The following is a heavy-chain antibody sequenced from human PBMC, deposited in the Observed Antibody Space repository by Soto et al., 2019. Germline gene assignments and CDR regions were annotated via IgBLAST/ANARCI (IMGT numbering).Heavy chain of an antibody. D-gene: IGHD3-22*01. J-gene: IGHJ4*02. CDR1: GGSISGYY. CDR2: IYYSGGST. Sequence: SETLSLTCTVSGGSISGYYWSWIRQPPGKGLEWIGYIYYSGGSTSYNPSLRSRLTISVDTSKNQFSLRLTSVTAADTAVYYWAREDSSGYKVFDYLGQGDVVTV. V-gene: IGHV4-59*01. CDR3: AREDSSGYKVFDY.